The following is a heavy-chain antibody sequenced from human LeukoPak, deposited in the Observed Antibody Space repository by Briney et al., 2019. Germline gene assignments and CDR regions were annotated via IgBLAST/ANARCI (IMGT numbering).Heavy chain of an antibody. CDR2: MYHSGIT. J-gene: IGHJ5*02. Sequence: PSETLSRTCAVSGYSINSAYCWGWIRQPPGKGLEWIGSMYHSGITYNPSLKSRVTISVDTSKNQFSLKLNSVTAADTGVYFRARLTPGKNWVDPWGEGTPVTVSS. CDR1: GYSINSAYC. D-gene: IGHD3-10*01. CDR3: ARLTPGKNWVDP. V-gene: IGHV4-38-2*01.